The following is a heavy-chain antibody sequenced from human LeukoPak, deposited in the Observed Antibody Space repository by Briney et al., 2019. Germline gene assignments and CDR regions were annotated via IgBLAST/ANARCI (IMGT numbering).Heavy chain of an antibody. V-gene: IGHV3-66*02. CDR2: VYSGGST. D-gene: IGHD4-17*01. CDR3: ARSQYYGDYVGY. J-gene: IGHJ4*02. CDR1: GFTVSSNY. Sequence: GGSLRLSCAASGFTVSSNYMSWVRQAPGKGLEWVSVVYSGGSTYYADSVKGRFTISRDNSKNTLYLQMNSLRAEDTAVYYCARSQYYGDYVGYRGQGTLVTVSS.